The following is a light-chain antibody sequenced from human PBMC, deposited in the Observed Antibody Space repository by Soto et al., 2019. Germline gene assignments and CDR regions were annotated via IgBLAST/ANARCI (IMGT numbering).Light chain of an antibody. Sequence: AIQMTQSPTSLSASVGDRVTITCRASQDIRKDLGWYQQKPGKAPQLLIYAASTLQSGVPSRFSGSGSGTDFTLTISSLQPEDFATYYCLQDYNYPRTFGQGTKVEIK. V-gene: IGKV1-6*01. CDR3: LQDYNYPRT. J-gene: IGKJ1*01. CDR2: AAS. CDR1: QDIRKD.